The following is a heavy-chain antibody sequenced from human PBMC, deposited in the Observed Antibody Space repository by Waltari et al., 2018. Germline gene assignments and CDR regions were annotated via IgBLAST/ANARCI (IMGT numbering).Heavy chain of an antibody. D-gene: IGHD2-8*01. CDR1: GFSLSSYW. Sequence: EVQLVESGGGLVQPGGSLGLSCAASGFSLSSYWMSWVRQAPGKGLEWVANIRQDGLDRGHGDSVKGRFIISRDNARNSVYLQMNSLTAEDTAVYYCARDVNGVLDYWGQGTLVTVSS. CDR3: ARDVNGVLDY. J-gene: IGHJ4*02. CDR2: IRQDGLDR. V-gene: IGHV3-7*01.